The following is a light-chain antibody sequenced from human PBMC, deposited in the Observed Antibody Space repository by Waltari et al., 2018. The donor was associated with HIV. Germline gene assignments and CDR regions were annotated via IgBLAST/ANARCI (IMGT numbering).Light chain of an antibody. CDR3: NSYATGSAWV. V-gene: IGLV2-23*02. J-gene: IGLJ3*02. Sequence: QSALTQPASVSGSPGQSITISCTGTSSDVGSYNLVSWYQQHPGKAPKLMIYEVTKRPSGVSNRFSCSKSGNTASLTISGLQAEDEADYYCNSYATGSAWVFGGGTKLTVL. CDR1: SSDVGSYNL. CDR2: EVT.